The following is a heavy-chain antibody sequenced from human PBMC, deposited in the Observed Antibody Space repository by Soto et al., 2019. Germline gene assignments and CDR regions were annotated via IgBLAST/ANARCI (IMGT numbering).Heavy chain of an antibody. J-gene: IGHJ4*02. D-gene: IGHD3-10*01. Sequence: GGSLRLSCIASGLPHSLFAMMWIRQAPGKGLECVSGIYGSGGGIQYADSVKGRFTISRDNSKNTVYLQMTDLRADDTAIYYCAKDAVYNDGLWLMDLWGQGTQVTVSS. CDR3: AKDAVYNDGLWLMDL. CDR1: GLPHSLFA. V-gene: IGHV3-23*01. CDR2: IYGSGGGI.